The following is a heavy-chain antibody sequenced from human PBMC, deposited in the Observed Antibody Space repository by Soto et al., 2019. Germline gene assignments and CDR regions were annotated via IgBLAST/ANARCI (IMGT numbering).Heavy chain of an antibody. J-gene: IGHJ4*02. D-gene: IGHD2-8*01. CDR1: GFTFSTYW. CDR2: IDSDGSNT. CDR3: ARGEDNGGCGAY. Sequence: EVQLVESGGGLVQPGGSLRLSCAASGFTFSTYWMHWVRQVPGKGLVWVSRIDSDGSNTNYADSVKGRFTISRDNAKSTLYLQLNSLRVEDTAVYYCARGEDNGGCGAYWGQGTLVTVSS. V-gene: IGHV3-74*01.